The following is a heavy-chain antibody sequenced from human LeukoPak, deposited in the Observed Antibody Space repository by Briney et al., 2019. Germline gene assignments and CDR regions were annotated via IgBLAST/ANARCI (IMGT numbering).Heavy chain of an antibody. V-gene: IGHV3-23*01. J-gene: IGHJ4*02. D-gene: IGHD5-18*01. CDR3: AKGRGYSYADERPFDF. CDR2: ISGSGGST. Sequence: GGSLRLSCAASGFTFRSFAMSWVRQAPGKGLGWVSGISGSGGSTYYADSVKGRFTISRDNSKNTLYLQMNSLRAEDTAVYYCAKGRGYSYADERPFDFWGQGTLVTVSS. CDR1: GFTFRSFA.